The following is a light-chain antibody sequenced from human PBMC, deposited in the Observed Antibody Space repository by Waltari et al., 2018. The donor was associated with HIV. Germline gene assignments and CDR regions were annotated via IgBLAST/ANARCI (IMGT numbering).Light chain of an antibody. CDR3: QVCDTSNDHPYV. V-gene: IGLV3-21*02. CDR1: NIGSKV. J-gene: IGLJ1*01. Sequence: SYVLTQPPSVSVAPGQTASITCGGNNIGSKVVPWYQQKPGQAPVLVVYDDSGRPSRIPERFSGSNSGNTATLTISTVEAGDEADYYCQVCDTSNDHPYVFGTGTKVTVL. CDR2: DDS.